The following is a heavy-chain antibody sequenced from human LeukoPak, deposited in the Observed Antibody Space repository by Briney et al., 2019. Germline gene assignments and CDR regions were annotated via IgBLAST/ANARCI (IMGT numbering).Heavy chain of an antibody. J-gene: IGHJ6*03. CDR2: IKQDGSEK. D-gene: IGHD2-15*01. V-gene: IGHV3-7*01. Sequence: GGSLRLSCAASGFTFSSYWMSWVRQAPGKGLEWVANIKQDGSEKYYVDSVKGRFTISRDNAKNSLYLQMNSLRAEDTAVYYCATVGYCSGGSCSYYYYYMDVWGKGTTVTISS. CDR3: ATVGYCSGGSCSYYYYYMDV. CDR1: GFTFSSYW.